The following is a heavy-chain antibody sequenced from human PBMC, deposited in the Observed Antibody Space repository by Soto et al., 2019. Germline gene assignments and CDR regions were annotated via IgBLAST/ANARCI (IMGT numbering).Heavy chain of an antibody. V-gene: IGHV4-4*02. D-gene: IGHD5-18*01. CDR3: ARDGYSYGSDGYYFDY. CDR1: GGSISSSNW. Sequence: SETLSLTCAVSGGSISSSNWWSWVRQPPGKGLEWIGEIYHSGSTNYNPSLKSRVTISVDKSKNQFSLKLSSVTAADTAVYYCARDGYSYGSDGYYFDYWGQGTLVTVSS. CDR2: IYHSGST. J-gene: IGHJ4*02.